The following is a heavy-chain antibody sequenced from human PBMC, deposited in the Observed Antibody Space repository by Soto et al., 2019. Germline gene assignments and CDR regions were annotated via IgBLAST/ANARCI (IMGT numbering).Heavy chain of an antibody. CDR3: AREGDIVVVPARGYYYMDV. J-gene: IGHJ6*03. CDR1: GYTFTSYA. CDR2: INAGNGNT. D-gene: IGHD2-2*01. Sequence: ASVKVSCKASGYTFTSYAMHWVRQAPGQRLEWMGWINAGNGNTKYSQKFQGRVTITRDTSASTAYMELSSLRSEDTAVYYCAREGDIVVVPARGYYYMDVWGKGTTVTVSS. V-gene: IGHV1-3*01.